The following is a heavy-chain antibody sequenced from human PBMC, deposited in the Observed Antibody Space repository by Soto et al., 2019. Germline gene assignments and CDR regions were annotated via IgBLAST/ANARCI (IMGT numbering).Heavy chain of an antibody. CDR3: AREHIVVVTANTSPDFQH. Sequence: ASVKVSCKASGYTFTSYYMHWVRQAPGQGLEWMGIINPSGGSTSYAQKFQGRVTMTRDTSTSTVYMELSSLRSEDTAVYYCAREHIVVVTANTSPDFQHWGQVTLVTVSS. CDR1: GYTFTSYY. V-gene: IGHV1-46*01. CDR2: INPSGGST. D-gene: IGHD2-21*02. J-gene: IGHJ1*01.